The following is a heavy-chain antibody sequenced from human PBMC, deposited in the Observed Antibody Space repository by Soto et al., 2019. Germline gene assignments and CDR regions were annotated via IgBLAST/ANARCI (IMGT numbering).Heavy chain of an antibody. CDR3: ARARITMVREVIKYNMDV. V-gene: IGHV4-59*01. D-gene: IGHD3-10*01. Sequence: SETLSLTCTVSGGSISSYYWRWIRQSPGKGLEWIGYIYDGGSTNYNPSLQSRVTISVETPKNQLSLKLSSVTAADTAVYYCARARITMVREVIKYNMDVWGQGTTVTVSS. J-gene: IGHJ6*02. CDR2: IYDGGST. CDR1: GGSISSYY.